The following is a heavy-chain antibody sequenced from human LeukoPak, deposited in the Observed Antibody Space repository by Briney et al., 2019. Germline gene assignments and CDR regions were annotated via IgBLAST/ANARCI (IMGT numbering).Heavy chain of an antibody. V-gene: IGHV3-21*01. J-gene: IGHJ3*02. Sequence: GGSLRLSCAASGFTFSSYSMNWVRQAPGKGLEWVSSISSSSSYIYYADSGKGRFTISRDNAKNSLYLQMNNLRAEDTAVYYCARDEYTSGWDDTFDIWGQGTMVTVSS. D-gene: IGHD6-19*01. CDR2: ISSSSSYI. CDR3: ARDEYTSGWDDTFDI. CDR1: GFTFSSYS.